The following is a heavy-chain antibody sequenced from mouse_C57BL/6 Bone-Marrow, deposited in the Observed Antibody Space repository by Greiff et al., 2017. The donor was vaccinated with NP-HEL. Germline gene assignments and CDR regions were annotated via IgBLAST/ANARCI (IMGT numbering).Heavy chain of an antibody. CDR3: ARGLYYGNYGGFAWFAY. D-gene: IGHD2-1*01. V-gene: IGHV1-63*01. Sequence: QVQLQQSGAELVRPGTSVKMSCKATGYTFTNYWIGWAKQRPGHGLEWIGDIYPGGGYTNYNEQFKGKATLTADKSSSTAYMQFSSLPSEDCAIYYCARGLYYGNYGGFAWFAYWGQGTLVTVSA. J-gene: IGHJ3*01. CDR2: IYPGGGYT. CDR1: GYTFTNYW.